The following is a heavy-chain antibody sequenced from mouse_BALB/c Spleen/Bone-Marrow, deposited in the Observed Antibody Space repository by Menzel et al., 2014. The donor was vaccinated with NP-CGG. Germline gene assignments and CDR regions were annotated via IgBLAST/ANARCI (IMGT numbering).Heavy chain of an antibody. J-gene: IGHJ2*01. CDR1: GYSFTSYW. V-gene: IGHV1-5*01. Sequence: EAQLQQSGTVLARPGASVKMSCRASGYSFTSYWMHWVKQRPGQGLEWIGAIYPGNSNTNYNQKFKGKAKLTAVTSASTAYMEFSSLTNEDSAVYYCTVSLTLYYFDYWGQGTTLTVSS. D-gene: IGHD5-1*01. CDR2: IYPGNSNT. CDR3: TVSLTLYYFDY.